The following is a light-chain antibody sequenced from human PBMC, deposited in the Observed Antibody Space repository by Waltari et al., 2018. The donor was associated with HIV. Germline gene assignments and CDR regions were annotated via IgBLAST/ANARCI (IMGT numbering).Light chain of an antibody. V-gene: IGLV3-1*01. J-gene: IGLJ2*01. CDR1: NLGDRY. Sequence: SYVVSQPPSVSVSPGQTATISCSGDNLGDRYVCWCQQKSGQSPLQIIYQDVKRRSGIPERFSAFNSGNTATLTISGTQGVDEADYFCQVCDGRIMIFGGGTKLTVL. CDR3: QVCDGRIMI. CDR2: QDV.